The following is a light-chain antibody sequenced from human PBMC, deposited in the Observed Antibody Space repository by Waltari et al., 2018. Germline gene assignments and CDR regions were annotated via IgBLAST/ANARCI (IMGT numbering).Light chain of an antibody. Sequence: IVLTQSPATLSLSPGGRATLSCRASQTVSTYLAWFQQKPGQAPRLLIYDASNRAPGIPARFSGSGSGTDFSLTISSLEPEDFAVYYCLQRSLWPWTFGQGTKVEIK. CDR2: DAS. CDR1: QTVSTY. CDR3: LQRSLWPWT. V-gene: IGKV3-11*01. J-gene: IGKJ1*01.